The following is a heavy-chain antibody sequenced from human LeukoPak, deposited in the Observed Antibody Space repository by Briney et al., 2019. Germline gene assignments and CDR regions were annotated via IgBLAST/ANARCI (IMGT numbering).Heavy chain of an antibody. CDR2: ISGSGGST. Sequence: GGSLRLSCAASGFTFSSYAMSWVLQAPGKGLEWVSAISGSGGSTYYADSVEGRFTISRDNSKNTLYLQMNSLRAEDTAVYYCAKAPMVRGAVFDYWGQGTLVTVSS. D-gene: IGHD3-10*01. CDR1: GFTFSSYA. J-gene: IGHJ4*02. V-gene: IGHV3-23*01. CDR3: AKAPMVRGAVFDY.